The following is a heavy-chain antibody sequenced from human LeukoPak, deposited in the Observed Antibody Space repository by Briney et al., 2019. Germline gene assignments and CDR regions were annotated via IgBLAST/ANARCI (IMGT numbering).Heavy chain of an antibody. D-gene: IGHD3-10*01. J-gene: IGHJ5*02. Sequence: GASVKVSCKASGYTFTNYYLHWVRQAPGQGLEWMGIINPSGGSTSYAQKFQGRVTITADESTSTAYMELSSLRSEDTAVYYCASAAMTRGVIRNWFDPWGQGTLVTVSS. CDR2: INPSGGST. V-gene: IGHV1-46*01. CDR1: GYTFTNYY. CDR3: ASAAMTRGVIRNWFDP.